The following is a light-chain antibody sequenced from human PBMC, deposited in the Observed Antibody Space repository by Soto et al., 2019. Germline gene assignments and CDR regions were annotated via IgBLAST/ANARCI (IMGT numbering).Light chain of an antibody. V-gene: IGKV1-27*01. Sequence: DIQMTQSPSSLAASVGDRVTISCRASQGISNYLAWYQRKPGKAPKLLIYATSTLQSGVSSRFTGSGSGTDFTLTISSLQPEDVATYYCQKYNWPPFTFGPGTKVDI. J-gene: IGKJ3*01. CDR3: QKYNWPPFT. CDR2: ATS. CDR1: QGISNY.